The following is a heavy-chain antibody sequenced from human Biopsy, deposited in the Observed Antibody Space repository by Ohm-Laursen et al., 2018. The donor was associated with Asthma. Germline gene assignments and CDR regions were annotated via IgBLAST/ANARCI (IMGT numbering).Heavy chain of an antibody. J-gene: IGHJ6*02. CDR2: LIPVLGTP. Sequence: VASVKVSCKASEDSFSNYAISWVRQAPGQGLEWMGGLIPVLGTPDHAQMFEGRVTITADESTSTAYMELSSLSSEDTAVYYCARGYSGSDRIVYYYSGLEVWGQGTTVTV. CDR1: EDSFSNYA. V-gene: IGHV1-69*13. D-gene: IGHD5-12*01. CDR3: ARGYSGSDRIVYYYSGLEV.